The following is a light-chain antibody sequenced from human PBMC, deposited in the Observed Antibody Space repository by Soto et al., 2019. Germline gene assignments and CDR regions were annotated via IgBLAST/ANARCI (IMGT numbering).Light chain of an antibody. J-gene: IGKJ3*01. CDR1: QSVSSSY. V-gene: IGKV3-20*01. CDR3: QQYGSSPPWFT. CDR2: GAS. Sequence: EIVLTQSPGTLSLSPGERATLSCRASQSVSSSYLAWYQQKPGQAPRLLIYGASSRATGIPDRFSGSGSGTDFTLTISRLEPEAFAVYYCQQYGSSPPWFTFGPGTKVDIK.